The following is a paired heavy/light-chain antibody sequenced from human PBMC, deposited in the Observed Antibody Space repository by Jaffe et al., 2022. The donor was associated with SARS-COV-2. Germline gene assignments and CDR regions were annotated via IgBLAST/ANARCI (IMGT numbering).Light chain of an antibody. CDR2: GAS. CDR3: QQYGSSPRT. Sequence: EIVLTQSPGTLSLSPGERATLSCRASQSVSSSYLAWYQQKPGQAPRLLISGASSRATGIPDRFSGSGSGTDFTLTISRLEPEDFAVYYCQQYGSSPRTFGQGTKVEIK. CDR1: QSVSSSY. J-gene: IGKJ1*01. V-gene: IGKV3-20*01.
Heavy chain of an antibody. CDR3: ARDSSNYSSGSYFNY. CDR2: MYHSGST. J-gene: IGHJ4*02. CDR1: GGSISSYY. Sequence: QVQLQESGPGLVKPSETLSLTCTVSGGSISSYYWSWIRQPPGKGLEWIGYMYHSGSTSYNPSLKSRVTLSVDTSKNQFSLKLSSVTAADTAVYYCARDSSNYSSGSYFNYWGQGILVTVSS. D-gene: IGHD3-10*01. V-gene: IGHV4-59*01.